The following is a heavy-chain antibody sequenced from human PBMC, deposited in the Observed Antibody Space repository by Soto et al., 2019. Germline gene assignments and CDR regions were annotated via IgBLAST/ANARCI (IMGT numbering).Heavy chain of an antibody. CDR2: INPDGSDT. CDR3: GRGGSDSPMAPGY. Sequence: ETLRLSCAASGFTFSRYWMHWVRQAPGKGLVWVSRINPDGSDTDYADSVKGRFTISRDNAKNTVYLQMNSLRADDTAVFYCGRGGSDSPMAPGYWGQGTLVTVSS. V-gene: IGHV3-74*01. D-gene: IGHD5-18*01. J-gene: IGHJ4*02. CDR1: GFTFSRYW.